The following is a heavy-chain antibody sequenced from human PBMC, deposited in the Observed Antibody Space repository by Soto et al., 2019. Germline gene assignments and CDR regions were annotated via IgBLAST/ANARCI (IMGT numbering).Heavy chain of an antibody. CDR2: INHSGST. J-gene: IGHJ1*01. D-gene: IGHD5-18*01. V-gene: IGHV4-34*01. Sequence: QVQLQQWGAGLLKPSETLSLTCAVYGGSFSGYYWSWIRQPPGKGLEWIGEINHSGSTNYNPSLKSRVTISVDTSKNQFSLKLSSVTAADTAVYYCARVGYGGLYFQHWGQGTLVTVSS. CDR3: ARVGYGGLYFQH. CDR1: GGSFSGYY.